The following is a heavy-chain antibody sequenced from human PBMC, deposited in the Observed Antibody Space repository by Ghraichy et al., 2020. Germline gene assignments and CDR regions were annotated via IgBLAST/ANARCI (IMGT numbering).Heavy chain of an antibody. Sequence: ESLNISCAASGFTFSHYWMSWVRQAPGKGLEWLANIKQDGSEEYYVDSVKGRFTISRDNAKNSLYLQMNSLRAEDTAVYYCAGTISALPGDFWGQGTLVTVSS. J-gene: IGHJ4*02. D-gene: IGHD5-12*01. CDR3: AGTISALPGDF. V-gene: IGHV3-7*01. CDR1: GFTFSHYW. CDR2: IKQDGSEE.